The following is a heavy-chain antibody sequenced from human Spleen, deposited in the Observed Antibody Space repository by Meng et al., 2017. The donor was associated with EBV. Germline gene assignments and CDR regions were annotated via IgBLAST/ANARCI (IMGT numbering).Heavy chain of an antibody. Sequence: LQLVESGPGQVKPSETLSLTCTVSGDSISSFYYWGWIRQPPGRGLEWIGSVHYTGSTYYSPSLKSRVTVSVDTSKNQFSLRLTSVTAADTAVYYCARPFPSWQSPRLDPFGAWGQGTLVTVSS. V-gene: IGHV4-39*01. CDR1: GDSISSFYY. D-gene: IGHD6-19*01. CDR3: ARPFPSWQSPRLDPFGA. CDR2: VHYTGST. J-gene: IGHJ5*02.